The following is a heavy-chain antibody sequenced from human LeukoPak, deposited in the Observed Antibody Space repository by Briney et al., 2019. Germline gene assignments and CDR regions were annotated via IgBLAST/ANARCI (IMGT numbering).Heavy chain of an antibody. CDR2: ITPSGSIS. V-gene: IGHV3-23*01. Sequence: GSLRLSCAASGFTFSSYEMNWVRQAPGKGLEWVSGITPSGSISYYADSVKGRFTISRDNSKNTVSLHMNSLRAEDTALYYCARDLDWGAFDAWGQGTLVTVSS. J-gene: IGHJ5*02. CDR1: GFTFSSYE. CDR3: ARDLDWGAFDA. D-gene: IGHD3-9*01.